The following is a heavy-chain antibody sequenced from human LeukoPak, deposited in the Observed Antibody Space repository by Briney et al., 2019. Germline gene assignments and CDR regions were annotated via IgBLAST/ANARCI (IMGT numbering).Heavy chain of an antibody. J-gene: IGHJ4*02. D-gene: IGHD2-15*01. V-gene: IGHV5-51*01. Sequence: GESLKISCRASGYSFTTYWIGWVRQMPGKGLEWMGVIFPADSDTRYSPSFQGQVTISADKSISTAYLQWSSLKASDTAMYYCARQGQYCSGGSCYVDHWGQGTLVTVSS. CDR3: ARQGQYCSGGSCYVDH. CDR1: GYSFTTYW. CDR2: IFPADSDT.